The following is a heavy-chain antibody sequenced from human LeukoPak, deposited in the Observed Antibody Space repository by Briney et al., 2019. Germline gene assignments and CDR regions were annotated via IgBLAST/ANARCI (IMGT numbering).Heavy chain of an antibody. D-gene: IGHD3-3*01. J-gene: IGHJ6*02. Sequence: ASVKVSCKASGYTLTSYDINWVRQAPGQGLEWMGWMNPNSGNTGYAQKFQGRVTMTRNTSISTAYMELSSLRSEDTAVYYCARVVTYYDFWSDTTKYYLVYYGMDVWGQGTTVTVSS. CDR2: MNPNSGNT. CDR1: GYTLTSYD. V-gene: IGHV1-8*01. CDR3: ARVVTYYDFWSDTTKYYLVYYGMDV.